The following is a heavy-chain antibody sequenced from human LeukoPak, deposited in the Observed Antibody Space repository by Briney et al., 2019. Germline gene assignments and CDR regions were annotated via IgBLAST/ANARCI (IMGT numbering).Heavy chain of an antibody. V-gene: IGHV4-4*07. D-gene: IGHD6-13*01. Sequence: PSETLSLTCTVSGGSISSYYWNWIRQPAGKGLEWIGRIYTSGSTNYNPPLKSRVTMSVDTSKNQFSLKLSSVTAADTAVYYCARAGIVATGTCWFDPWGQGTLVTVSS. CDR2: IYTSGST. J-gene: IGHJ5*02. CDR1: GGSISSYY. CDR3: ARAGIVATGTCWFDP.